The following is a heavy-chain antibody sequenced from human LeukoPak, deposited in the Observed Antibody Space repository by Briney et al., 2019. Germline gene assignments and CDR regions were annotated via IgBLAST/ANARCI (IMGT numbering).Heavy chain of an antibody. CDR2: IYYSGTI. Sequence: SETLSLTCTVSGGSISGHHWNWIRQSPEKGLEWIGYIYYSGTINYNPSLKSRVTISVDTSKNQFSLKLSSVTAADTAVYYCARETPTARVYWGQGTLVTVSS. CDR3: ARETPTARVY. CDR1: GGSISGHH. D-gene: IGHD4-17*01. V-gene: IGHV4-59*11. J-gene: IGHJ4*02.